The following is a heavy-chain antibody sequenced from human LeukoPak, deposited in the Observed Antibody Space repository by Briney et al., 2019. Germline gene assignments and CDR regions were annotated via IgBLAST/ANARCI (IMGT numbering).Heavy chain of an antibody. CDR3: ARVAAGYSVNYFDY. D-gene: IGHD4-23*01. CDR1: GFTFNIHW. CDR2: IKPNGNDK. J-gene: IGHJ4*02. Sequence: GGSLRLSCAASGFTFNIHWMTWVRQTPGKGLEWVATIKPNGNDKFFVDSVKGRFTVSRDNAKNTLYLQMNSLRAEDTAVYYCARVAAGYSVNYFDYWGQGTLVTVSS. V-gene: IGHV3-7*01.